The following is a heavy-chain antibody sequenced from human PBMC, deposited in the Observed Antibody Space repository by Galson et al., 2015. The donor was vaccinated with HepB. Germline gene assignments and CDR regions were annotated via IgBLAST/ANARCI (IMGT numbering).Heavy chain of an antibody. V-gene: IGHV3-30*18. Sequence: SLRLSCAASGFTFSSYGMHWVRQAPGKGLEWVAVISYDGSNKYYADSVKGRFTISRDNSKNTLYLQMNSLRAEDTAVYYCAKDSRDIVVVVAATQGWFDPWGQGTLVTVSS. J-gene: IGHJ5*02. CDR3: AKDSRDIVVVVAATQGWFDP. CDR1: GFTFSSYG. CDR2: ISYDGSNK. D-gene: IGHD2-15*01.